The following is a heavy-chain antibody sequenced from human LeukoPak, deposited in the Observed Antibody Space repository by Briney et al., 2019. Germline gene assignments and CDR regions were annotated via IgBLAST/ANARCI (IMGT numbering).Heavy chain of an antibody. D-gene: IGHD3-3*01. J-gene: IGHJ4*01. V-gene: IGHV3-30*03. CDR2: ISYDGSSK. CDR1: GFTFSSYW. CDR3: ARDQRDYDFWSGYYSHLFDY. Sequence: GGSLRLSCAASGFTFSSYWMSWVRQAPGKGLEWVAVISYDGSSKYYADSVKGRVTISRDNSKNTLYLQMNSLRAEDTAVYYCARDQRDYDFWSGYYSHLFDYWGQGTLVTVSS.